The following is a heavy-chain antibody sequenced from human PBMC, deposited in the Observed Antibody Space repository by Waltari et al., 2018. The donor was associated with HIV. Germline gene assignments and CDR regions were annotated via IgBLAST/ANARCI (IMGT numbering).Heavy chain of an antibody. CDR3: AREKGVYCSGGSCQGWFDP. D-gene: IGHD2-15*01. J-gene: IGHJ5*02. CDR1: GGSISSYY. Sequence: QVQLQEWGPGLVKPSETLSLTCTVSGGSISSYYWSWLRQPPGKGLEWIGYIYYSGSTNYNPSLKSRVTISVDTSKNQFSLKRSSVTAADTAVYYCAREKGVYCSGGSCQGWFDPWGQGTLVTVSS. CDR2: IYYSGST. V-gene: IGHV4-59*01.